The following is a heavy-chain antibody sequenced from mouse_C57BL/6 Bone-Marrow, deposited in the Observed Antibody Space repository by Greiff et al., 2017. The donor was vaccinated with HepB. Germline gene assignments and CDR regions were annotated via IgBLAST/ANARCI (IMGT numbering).Heavy chain of an antibody. Sequence: EVNVVESGGGLVKPGGSLKLSCAASGFTFSSYAMSWVRQTPEKRLEWVATISDGGSYTYYPDNVKGRFTISRDNAKNNLYLQMSHLKSEDTAMYYCARDDDYDFAYWGQGTLVTVSA. CDR1: GFTFSSYA. D-gene: IGHD2-4*01. CDR3: ARDDDYDFAY. CDR2: ISDGGSYT. J-gene: IGHJ3*01. V-gene: IGHV5-4*01.